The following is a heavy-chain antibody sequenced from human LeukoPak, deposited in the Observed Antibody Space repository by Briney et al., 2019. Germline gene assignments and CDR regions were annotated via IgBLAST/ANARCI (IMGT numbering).Heavy chain of an antibody. CDR3: ARYYGSGSYFYLDY. D-gene: IGHD3-10*01. V-gene: IGHV3-23*01. J-gene: IGHJ4*02. CDR1: GFTFSSYC. CDR2: INDNGGSR. Sequence: GGSQRLSCAASGFTFSSYCMAWVRQAPGKGLEWVSGINDNGGSRYHADSVKGRFTISRDNSRSVLFLELASLRAEDTAVYYCARYYGSGSYFYLDYWGQGALVTVSS.